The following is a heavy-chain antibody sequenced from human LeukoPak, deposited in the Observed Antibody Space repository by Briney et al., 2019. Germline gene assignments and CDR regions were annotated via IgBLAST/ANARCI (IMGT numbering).Heavy chain of an antibody. CDR2: IKSRTDGGTT. CDR3: ATEFYSNGYNF. D-gene: IGHD5-24*01. J-gene: IGHJ4*02. CDR1: GFTFSSAW. Sequence: GGSLRLSCPGSGFTFSSAWMTWVRQIPGKGLEWVGHIKSRTDGGTTDYAAPVKGRFTISRDDSKNTVYLQMNSLKTEDSAVYFCATEFYSNGYNFWGRRTLVIVSS. V-gene: IGHV3-15*01.